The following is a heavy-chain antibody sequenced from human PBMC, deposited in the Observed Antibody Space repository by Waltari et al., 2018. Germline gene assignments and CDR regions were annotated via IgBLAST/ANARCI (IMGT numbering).Heavy chain of an antibody. CDR2: INHSGST. V-gene: IGHV4-34*01. D-gene: IGHD5-12*01. J-gene: IGHJ4*02. Sequence: QVQLQQWGAGLLKPSETLSLTCAVYGGSFSGYYWSWIRQPPGKGLEWIGEINHSGSTNYNPSLKSRVTISVDTSKNQFSLKLSSVTAADTAVYYCARSRDGYTPKPWALDYWGQGTLVTVSS. CDR3: ARSRDGYTPKPWALDY. CDR1: GGSFSGYY.